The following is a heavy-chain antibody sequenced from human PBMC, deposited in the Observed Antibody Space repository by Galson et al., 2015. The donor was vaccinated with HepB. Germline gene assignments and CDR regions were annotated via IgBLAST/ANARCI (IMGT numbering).Heavy chain of an antibody. J-gene: IGHJ6*02. V-gene: IGHV3-53*01. CDR2: TYSNGHT. CDR1: GFTVSSSY. D-gene: IGHD2-21*01. CDR3: ARGRDVAYYGMDA. Sequence: SLRLSCAASGFTVSSSYMTWVRRAPGKGLEWVSLTYSNGHTYYADAVKGRFTISRDESKNTLQLQMNSLRVEDTAVYYCARGRDVAYYGMDAWGQGTTVTVSS.